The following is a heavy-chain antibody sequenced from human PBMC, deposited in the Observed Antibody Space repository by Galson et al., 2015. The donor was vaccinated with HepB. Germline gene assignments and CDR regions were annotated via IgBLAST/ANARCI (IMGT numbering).Heavy chain of an antibody. CDR1: RFTCSSYA. V-gene: IGHV3-23*01. D-gene: IGHD3-10*01. J-gene: IGHJ6*02. Sequence: CLRLSCAASRFTCSSYAMAWVRQTSREPLDWVSTITTSAKNTYYAGSVRGRFTFSRDNSKNTLDLPMNSLKAEDTAIYYWAKDLLGVWFGENVLVGGMDVWGPGTTVTVSS. CDR3: AKDLLGVWFGENVLVGGMDV. CDR2: ITTSAKNT.